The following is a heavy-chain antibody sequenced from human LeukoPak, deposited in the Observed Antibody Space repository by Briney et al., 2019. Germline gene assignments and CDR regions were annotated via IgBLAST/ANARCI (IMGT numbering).Heavy chain of an antibody. J-gene: IGHJ6*02. D-gene: IGHD2-2*01. CDR3: ARENIVVVPAAMFHYYYGMDV. CDR2: VSSSSSYI. Sequence: GGSLRLSCAASGFTFSSYSMNWVRQAPGEGPEWVSSVSSSSSYIYYADSVKGRLTISRDNAKNSLYLQMNSLRAEDTAVYYCARENIVVVPAAMFHYYYGMDVWGQGTTVTVSS. V-gene: IGHV3-21*01. CDR1: GFTFSSYS.